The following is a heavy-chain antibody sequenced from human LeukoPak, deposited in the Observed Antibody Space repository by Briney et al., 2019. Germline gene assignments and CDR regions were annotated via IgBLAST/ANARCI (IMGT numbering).Heavy chain of an antibody. D-gene: IGHD6-19*01. J-gene: IGHJ4*02. CDR2: INPNSGGT. Sequence: ASVKVSYKASGYTFTGYYMHCVRQAPGQGLEWMGWINPNSGGTNYAQKFQGRVTMTRDTSISTAYKELSRLRSDDTAVYYCARNKFHSSGWLFDYWGQGTLVTVSS. V-gene: IGHV1-2*02. CDR1: GYTFTGYY. CDR3: ARNKFHSSGWLFDY.